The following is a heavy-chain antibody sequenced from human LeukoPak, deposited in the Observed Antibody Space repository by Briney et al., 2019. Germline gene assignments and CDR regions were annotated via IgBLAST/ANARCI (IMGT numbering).Heavy chain of an antibody. D-gene: IGHD6-13*01. Sequence: SETLSLTCTVSGASVSSYYWSWMRQPPGKGLEWIAYIHYSGNTNQNPSLKSRVTTSVDTSKNQFSLKLSSVTAADTAVYYCARVYYSNSYDYWYFDLWGRGTLVTVSS. V-gene: IGHV4-59*02. CDR1: GASVSSYY. CDR3: ARVYYSNSYDYWYFDL. J-gene: IGHJ2*01. CDR2: IHYSGNT.